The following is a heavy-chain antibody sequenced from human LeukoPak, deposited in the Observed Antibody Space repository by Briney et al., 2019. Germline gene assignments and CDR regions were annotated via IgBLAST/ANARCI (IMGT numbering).Heavy chain of an antibody. V-gene: IGHV3-23*01. CDR2: ISGSGGST. J-gene: IGHJ4*02. Sequence: GGSLRLFCAASGFTFSSYAMSWVRQAPGKGLEWVSAISGSGGSTYYADSVKGRFTISRDNSKNTLYLQMNSLRAEDTAVYYCAKDPGYCSGGSCYYFDYWGQGTLVTVSS. CDR1: GFTFSSYA. CDR3: AKDPGYCSGGSCYYFDY. D-gene: IGHD2-15*01.